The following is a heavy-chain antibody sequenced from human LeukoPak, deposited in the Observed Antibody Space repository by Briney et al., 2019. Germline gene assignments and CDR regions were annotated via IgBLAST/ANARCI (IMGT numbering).Heavy chain of an antibody. V-gene: IGHV1-8*03. CDR2: MNPNSGDG. Sequence: ASVKVSCKASGYTFTGYYMHWVRQATGQGLEWMGWMNPNSGDGGYAQKFQGRVTFTRSTSISTAYMELSSLRSEDTAVYYCARETKGITMVRGVRMYYYYMDVWGKGTTVTISS. D-gene: IGHD3-10*01. CDR3: ARETKGITMVRGVRMYYYYMDV. J-gene: IGHJ6*03. CDR1: GYTFTGYY.